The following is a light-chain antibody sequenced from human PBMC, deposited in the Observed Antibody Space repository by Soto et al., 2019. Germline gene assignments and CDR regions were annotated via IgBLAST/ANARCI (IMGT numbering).Light chain of an antibody. CDR1: QSVSSSY. V-gene: IGKV3-20*01. J-gene: IGKJ4*01. CDR3: QQYDNSPLT. CDR2: GAS. Sequence: DIVLTQSPGTLSLSPGERATLSCRASQSVSSSYLAWYQQNPGQAPRLLIYGASNRATGIPDRFSGGGSATDFTLTISRLEPEDFAVYYCQQYDNSPLTFGGGTKVDI.